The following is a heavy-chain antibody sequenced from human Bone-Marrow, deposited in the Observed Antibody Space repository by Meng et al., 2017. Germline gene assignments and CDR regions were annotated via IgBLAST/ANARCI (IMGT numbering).Heavy chain of an antibody. V-gene: IGHV3-49*03. Sequence: GESLKISCTASGFTFSDYAMSWFRQAPGKGLEWVGFIRSKAYGGTTEYAASVKGRFTISRDDSKSIAYLQMNSLKTEDTAVYYCARALGREYSSGWNNLDYWGQGTLVTVSS. CDR2: IRSKAYGGTT. CDR3: ARALGREYSSGWNNLDY. CDR1: GFTFSDYA. D-gene: IGHD6-19*01. J-gene: IGHJ4*02.